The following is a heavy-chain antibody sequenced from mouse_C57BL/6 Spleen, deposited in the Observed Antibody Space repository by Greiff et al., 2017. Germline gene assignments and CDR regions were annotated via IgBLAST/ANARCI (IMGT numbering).Heavy chain of an antibody. CDR2: IHPNSGST. V-gene: IGHV1-64*01. Sequence: QVQLKQPGAELVKPGASVKLSCKASGYTFTSYWMHWVKQRPGQGLEWIGMIHPNSGSTNYNEKFKSKATLTVDKSSSTAYMQLSSLTSEDSAVYYCVITTVVARNAMDYWGQGTSVTVSS. D-gene: IGHD1-1*01. J-gene: IGHJ4*01. CDR1: GYTFTSYW. CDR3: VITTVVARNAMDY.